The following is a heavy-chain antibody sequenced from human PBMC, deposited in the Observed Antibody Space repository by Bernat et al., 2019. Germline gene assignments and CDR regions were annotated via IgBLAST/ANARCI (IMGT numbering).Heavy chain of an antibody. CDR1: GFIFSSYG. CDR3: AREGWSTLAAAGTGADY. J-gene: IGHJ4*02. D-gene: IGHD6-13*01. CDR2: IWWDASNT. Sequence: QVQLVESGGRVVQPGTSLRLPCEASGFIFSSYGMHWVRQAPGKGLEWVGVIWWDASNTHYSDAVRGRFIISRDDSKNTLFLQMNSLRGDDTAIYYCAREGWSTLAAAGTGADYWGQGTLVSVSS. V-gene: IGHV3-33*01.